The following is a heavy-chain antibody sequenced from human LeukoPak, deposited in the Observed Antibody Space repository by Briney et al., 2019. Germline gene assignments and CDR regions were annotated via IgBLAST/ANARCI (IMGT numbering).Heavy chain of an antibody. CDR2: ISWNSGSI. Sequence: PGGSLRLSCAASGFTFDDYAMHWVRQAPGKGLEWVSGISWNSGSIGYADSVKGRFTISRDNAKNSLYLQMNSLRAEDMALYYCLGITGTTGAFDIWGQGTMVTVSS. J-gene: IGHJ3*02. CDR3: LGITGTTGAFDI. V-gene: IGHV3-9*03. D-gene: IGHD1-7*01. CDR1: GFTFDDYA.